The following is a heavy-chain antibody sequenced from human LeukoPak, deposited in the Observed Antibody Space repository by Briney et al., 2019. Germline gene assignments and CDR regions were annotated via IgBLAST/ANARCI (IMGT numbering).Heavy chain of an antibody. CDR1: GFTFSSYA. D-gene: IGHD3-22*01. CDR2: ISGTGDNV. Sequence: PGGSLRLSCAASGFTFSSYAMTWVRQAPGNGLEWVSYISGTGDNVYYADSVKGRFTISRDNSKNTLYLQMNSLRAEDTAVYYRARRYYDASGNYSLAHWGQGTLVTVSS. J-gene: IGHJ4*02. V-gene: IGHV3-23*01. CDR3: ARRYYDASGNYSLAH.